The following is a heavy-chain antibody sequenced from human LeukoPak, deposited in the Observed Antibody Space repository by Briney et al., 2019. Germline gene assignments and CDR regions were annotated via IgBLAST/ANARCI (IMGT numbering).Heavy chain of an antibody. Sequence: SETLSLTCTVSGDSISSHFYYWGWIRHPPGKGLEWIGSIYNSVSTFYNPCLKSRVTISVDTSKNHFSLRLTSVNVADTAVYYCARNSSSGWFDFWGQGILVTVSS. CDR1: GDSISSHFYY. CDR2: IYNSVST. CDR3: ARNSSSGWFDF. V-gene: IGHV4-39*02. D-gene: IGHD6-19*01. J-gene: IGHJ4*02.